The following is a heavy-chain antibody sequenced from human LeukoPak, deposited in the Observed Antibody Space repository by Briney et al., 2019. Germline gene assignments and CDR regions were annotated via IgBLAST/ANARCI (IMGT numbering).Heavy chain of an antibody. Sequence: GGSLRLSCAASGFTFSSYEMNWVRQAPGKGLEWVSYISSSGTTINYSDSVKGRFTISRDDAKNSLYLQMNSLRAEDTAVYYCARNGLAANGYFDYWGQGTLVTVSS. CDR2: ISSSGTTI. D-gene: IGHD2-8*01. V-gene: IGHV3-48*03. CDR3: ARNGLAANGYFDY. CDR1: GFTFSSYE. J-gene: IGHJ4*02.